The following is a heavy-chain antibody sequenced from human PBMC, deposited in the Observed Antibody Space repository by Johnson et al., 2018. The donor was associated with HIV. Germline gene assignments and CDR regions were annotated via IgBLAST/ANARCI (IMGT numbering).Heavy chain of an antibody. Sequence: VQLVESGGGVVQPGRSLRLSCAASGFTFSSYWMSWVRQAPGKGLEWVANIKQDGSEKYYVDSVKGRFTISRDNAKNSLYLQMNSLRAEDTALYYCAKDMGLYYDSSGRYDAFDIWGQGTMVTVSS. CDR1: GFTFSSYW. D-gene: IGHD3-22*01. CDR3: AKDMGLYYDSSGRYDAFDI. CDR2: IKQDGSEK. V-gene: IGHV3-7*05. J-gene: IGHJ3*02.